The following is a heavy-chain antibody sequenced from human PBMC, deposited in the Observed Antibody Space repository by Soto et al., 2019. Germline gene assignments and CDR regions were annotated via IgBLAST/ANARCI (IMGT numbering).Heavy chain of an antibody. CDR3: ARRWGDAFDI. CDR2: IYYSGGT. J-gene: IGHJ3*02. Sequence: QVQLQESGPGLVKPSETLSLTCTVSGGSISSYYWSWIRQPPGKGLEWIGYIYYSGGTNYNPSLKSRVTISVDTSKNQFSLKLSSVTAADTAVYYCARRWGDAFDIWGQGTMVTVSS. CDR1: GGSISSYY. V-gene: IGHV4-59*08. D-gene: IGHD3-16*01.